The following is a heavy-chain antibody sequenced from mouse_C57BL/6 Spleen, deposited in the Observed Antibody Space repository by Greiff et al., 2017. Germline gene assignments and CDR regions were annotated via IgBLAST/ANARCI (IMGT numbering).Heavy chain of an antibody. CDR2: IDPSDSET. V-gene: IGHV1-52*01. CDR1: GYTFTSYW. D-gene: IGHD1-1*01. CDR3: ARWGTTVDY. Sequence: VQLQQPGAELVRPGSSVKLSCKASGYTFTSYWMHWVKQRPIQGLEWIGNIDPSDSETNYNQKFKDKATLTVDTSSSTAYMQLSSLTSEDSAVYYCARWGTTVDYWGQGTTLTVSS. J-gene: IGHJ2*01.